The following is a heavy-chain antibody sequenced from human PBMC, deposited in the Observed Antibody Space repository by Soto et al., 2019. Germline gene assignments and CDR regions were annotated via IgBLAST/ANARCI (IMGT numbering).Heavy chain of an antibody. J-gene: IGHJ6*02. CDR3: ARPVGAYYGMDV. V-gene: IGHV1-46*03. CDR1: GYTFTNYY. CDR2: INPRGAST. Sequence: QVQLVQSGAEVKKPGASVKVSCMASGYTFTNYYMHWVRQAPGQGLEWMGVINPRGASTSYAEKFQGRVTMTRDTSTSTVYMELGSLTSEDTAVYYCARPVGAYYGMDVWGQGTTVTVSS. D-gene: IGHD4-17*01.